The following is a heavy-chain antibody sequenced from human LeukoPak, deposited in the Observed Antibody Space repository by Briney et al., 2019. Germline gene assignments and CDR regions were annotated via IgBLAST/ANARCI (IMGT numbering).Heavy chain of an antibody. V-gene: IGHV3-30-3*01. D-gene: IGHD4-17*01. J-gene: IGHJ4*02. Sequence: GGSLRLSCAASGFTFSSYAMHWVRQAPGKGLEWVAVISYDGSNKYYADSVKGRFTISRDNSKNTLYLQMNSLRVEDTAVYYCVRDGFVWASGIDYGWFDFWGQGTLVTVSS. CDR2: ISYDGSNK. CDR1: GFTFSSYA. CDR3: VRDGFVWASGIDYGWFDF.